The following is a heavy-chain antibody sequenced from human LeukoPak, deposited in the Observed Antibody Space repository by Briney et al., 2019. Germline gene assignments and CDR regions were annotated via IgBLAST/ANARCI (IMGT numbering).Heavy chain of an antibody. V-gene: IGHV4-39*01. Sequence: PSETLSLTCTVSGGSISSSSYYWGWLRQPPGKGLEWIGSIYYSGSTYYNPSLKSRVTISVDTSKNRFSLKLSSVTAADTAVYYCARRDRAVNAFDIWGQGTMVTVSS. CDR2: IYYSGST. CDR1: GGSISSSSYY. D-gene: IGHD6-19*01. J-gene: IGHJ3*02. CDR3: ARRDRAVNAFDI.